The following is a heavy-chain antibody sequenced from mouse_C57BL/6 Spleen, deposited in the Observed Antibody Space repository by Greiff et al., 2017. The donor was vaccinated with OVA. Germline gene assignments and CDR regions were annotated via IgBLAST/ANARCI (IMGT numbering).Heavy chain of an antibody. CDR2: IDPSDSGT. CDR3: AITTVVADYFDY. J-gene: IGHJ2*01. D-gene: IGHD1-1*01. V-gene: IGHV1-52*01. CDR1: GYTFTSYW. Sequence: QVQLQQPGAELVRPGSSVKLSCKASGYTFTSYWMHWVKQRPIQGLEWIGNIDPSDSGTHYNQKFKDKATLTVDKSSSTAYMQLSSLTSEDSAVCNCAITTVVADYFDYWGQGTTLTVSS.